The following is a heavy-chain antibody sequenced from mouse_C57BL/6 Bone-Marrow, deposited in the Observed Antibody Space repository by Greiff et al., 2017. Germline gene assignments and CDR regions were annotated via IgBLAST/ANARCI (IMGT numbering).Heavy chain of an antibody. Sequence: EVQVVESGGGLVKPGGSLKLSCAASGFTFSDYGMHWVRQAPEKGLEWVAYISSGSSTIYYADTVKGRFTISRDNAKNTLFLQMTSLRSEDTAMYYCARGTYSNPYAMDYWGQGTSVTVSS. V-gene: IGHV5-17*01. D-gene: IGHD2-5*01. CDR1: GFTFSDYG. CDR2: ISSGSSTI. CDR3: ARGTYSNPYAMDY. J-gene: IGHJ4*01.